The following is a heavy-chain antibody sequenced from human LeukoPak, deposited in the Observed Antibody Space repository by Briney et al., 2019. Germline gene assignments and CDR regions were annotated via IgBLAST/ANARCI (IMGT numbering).Heavy chain of an antibody. CDR2: ISSSSSYI. CDR1: GFTFSSYS. D-gene: IGHD3-9*01. J-gene: IGHJ6*03. Sequence: GGSLRLSCAASGFTFSSYSMNWVRQAPGKGLEWVSSISSSSSYIYYADSVKGRFTISRDNAKNSLYLQMNSLRAEDTAVYYCARGLRYFDWFDYYYYMDVWGKGTTVTVSS. V-gene: IGHV3-21*04. CDR3: ARGLRYFDWFDYYYYMDV.